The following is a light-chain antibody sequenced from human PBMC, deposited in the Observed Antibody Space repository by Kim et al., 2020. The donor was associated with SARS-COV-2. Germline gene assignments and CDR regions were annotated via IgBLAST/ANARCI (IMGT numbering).Light chain of an antibody. Sequence: VSLGDGATLSCRASQSIDRDLAWYQQKPGQPPRLLIYDSSTRAPGIPDRFSGSGSGTDFTLTINSLQSEDLAVYYCQHYNAWPPWTFGRGTKLEI. J-gene: IGKJ1*01. CDR1: QSIDRD. CDR2: DSS. V-gene: IGKV3-15*01. CDR3: QHYNAWPPWT.